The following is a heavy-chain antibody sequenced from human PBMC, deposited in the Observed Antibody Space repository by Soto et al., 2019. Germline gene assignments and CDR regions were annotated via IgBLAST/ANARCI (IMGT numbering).Heavy chain of an antibody. CDR3: ARDNGVRGGDI. J-gene: IGHJ3*02. Sequence: GGSLRLSCASSGFTFDDYAMHWVRQAPGKGLEWVSGISWNSGSIGYADSVKGRFTISRDNAKNSLYLQMSSLRSEDTAVYYCARDNGVRGGDIWGQGTMVTVSS. V-gene: IGHV3-9*01. D-gene: IGHD2-8*01. CDR2: ISWNSGSI. CDR1: GFTFDDYA.